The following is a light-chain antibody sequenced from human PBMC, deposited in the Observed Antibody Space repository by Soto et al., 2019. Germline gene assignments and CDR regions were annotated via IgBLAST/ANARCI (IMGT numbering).Light chain of an antibody. CDR3: SSYTSSSTLYV. Sequence: QSALTQPASVSGSPGQSITISCVGTSSDVGAYNYVSWYQQYPGKAPKLMIYEVSNRPSGVSNRFSGSKSGNTASLPISGLHAEDEADYYCSSYTSSSTLYVFGTGTKVTVL. CDR1: SSDVGAYNY. CDR2: EVS. J-gene: IGLJ1*01. V-gene: IGLV2-14*01.